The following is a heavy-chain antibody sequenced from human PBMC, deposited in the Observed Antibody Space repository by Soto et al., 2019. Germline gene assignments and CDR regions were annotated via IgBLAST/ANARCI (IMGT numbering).Heavy chain of an antibody. J-gene: IGHJ4*02. CDR1: GFTLSTYS. CDR3: ARQGPYGDHDH. Sequence: EVQLVESGGGLVQPGGSLPVSCVVSGFTLSTYSMNWVRQAPGKGLEWVSHDGAGGVILYADSVKGRFTVSRDNAKNSLYLQMNILTDGDTAVYYCARQGPYGDHDHWGQGTLVTVSS. V-gene: IGHV3-48*02. D-gene: IGHD4-17*01. CDR2: DGAGGVI.